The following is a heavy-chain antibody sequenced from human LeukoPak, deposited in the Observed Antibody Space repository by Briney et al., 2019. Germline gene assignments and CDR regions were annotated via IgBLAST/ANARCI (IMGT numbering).Heavy chain of an antibody. CDR2: IKSETDGGTT. Sequence: GGSLRLSCAASGFTFSTYAMTWVRQAPGKGLEWVGRIKSETDGGTTDYAAPVKGTFTISRDDSENTLYLQMNSLKTEDTAVYYCTRRSSAAGRQYFDYWGQGTLVTVSS. CDR3: TRRSSAAGRQYFDY. D-gene: IGHD6-13*01. V-gene: IGHV3-15*01. J-gene: IGHJ4*02. CDR1: GFTFSTYA.